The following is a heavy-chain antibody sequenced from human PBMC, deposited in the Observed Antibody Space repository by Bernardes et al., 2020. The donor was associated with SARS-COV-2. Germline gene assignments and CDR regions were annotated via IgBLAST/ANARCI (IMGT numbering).Heavy chain of an antibody. Sequence: SEPLSLICAVSGGFVSSINWWSWVIRPPGKGLEWIGETAQSGTTNYNPSLRGRVTILVDKSKNQISLKLSSVTAADTAVYYCARESWEYGTGGYSHWGQGTLVTVSS. CDR3: ARESWEYGTGGYSH. CDR1: GGFVSSINW. V-gene: IGHV4-4*02. D-gene: IGHD2-8*02. CDR2: TAQSGTT. J-gene: IGHJ4*02.